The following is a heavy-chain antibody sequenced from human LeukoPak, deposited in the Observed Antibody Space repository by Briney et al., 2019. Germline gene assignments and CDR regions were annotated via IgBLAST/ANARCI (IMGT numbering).Heavy chain of an antibody. Sequence: GGSLRLSCAASGFTVSSNYTSWVRQAPGKGLEWVSVIYSGGSTYYADSVKGRFTISRDNSKNTLYLQMNSLRAEDTAVYYCARLNRFYYDSSGPYDYWGQGTLVTVSS. CDR3: ARLNRFYYDSSGPYDY. CDR2: IYSGGST. V-gene: IGHV3-53*01. D-gene: IGHD3-22*01. CDR1: GFTVSSNY. J-gene: IGHJ4*02.